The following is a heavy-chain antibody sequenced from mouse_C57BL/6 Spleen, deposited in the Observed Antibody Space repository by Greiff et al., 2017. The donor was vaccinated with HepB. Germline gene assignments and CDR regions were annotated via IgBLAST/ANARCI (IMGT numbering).Heavy chain of an antibody. D-gene: IGHD1-1*01. CDR2: INPNNGGT. CDR1: GYTFTDYY. CDR3: ARFYYGSHFDY. Sequence: VQLQQSGPELVKPGASVKISCKASGYTFTDYYMNWVKQSHGKSLEWIGDINPNNGGTSYNQKFKGKATLTVDKSSSTAYMELRSLTSEDSAVYYCARFYYGSHFDYWGQGTTLTVSS. V-gene: IGHV1-26*01. J-gene: IGHJ2*01.